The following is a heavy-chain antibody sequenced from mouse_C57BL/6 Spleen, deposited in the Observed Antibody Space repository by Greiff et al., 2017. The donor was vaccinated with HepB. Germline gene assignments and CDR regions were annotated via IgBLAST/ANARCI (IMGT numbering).Heavy chain of an antibody. CDR1: GYTFTDYN. Sequence: EVHLVESGPELVKPGASVKIPCKASGYTFTDYNMDWVKQSHGKSLEWIGDINPNNGGTIYNQKFKGKATLTVDKASSTAYMELRSLTSEDTAVYYCARGGVYYDYDDWYFDVWGTGTTVTVSS. J-gene: IGHJ1*03. CDR3: ARGGVYYDYDDWYFDV. CDR2: INPNNGGT. V-gene: IGHV1-18*01. D-gene: IGHD2-4*01.